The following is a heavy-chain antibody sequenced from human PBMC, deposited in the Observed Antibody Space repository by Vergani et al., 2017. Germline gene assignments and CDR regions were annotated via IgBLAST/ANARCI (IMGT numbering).Heavy chain of an antibody. V-gene: IGHV3-13*01. CDR1: GFTFSSYD. Sequence: EVQLVESGGGLVQPGGSLRLSCAASGFTFSSYDMHWVRQATGKGLEWVSAIGTAGDTYYPGSVKGRFTISRENAKNSLYLQMNSLRAGDTAVYYCARAERSSSGYPTKDYYYYGMDVWGQGTTVTVSS. J-gene: IGHJ6*02. CDR3: ARAERSSSGYPTKDYYYYGMDV. CDR2: IGTAGDT. D-gene: IGHD6-13*01.